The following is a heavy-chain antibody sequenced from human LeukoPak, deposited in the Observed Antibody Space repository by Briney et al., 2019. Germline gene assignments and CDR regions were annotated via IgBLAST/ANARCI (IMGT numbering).Heavy chain of an antibody. V-gene: IGHV1-2*02. CDR2: INPNTGGT. D-gene: IGHD1-26*01. Sequence: ASVKVSCKAFGYTFTSNYMHWVRQAPGQGLEWMGWINPNTGGTNYAQKFQGRVTMTRDTSISTAYMELSRLRSDDPAVYYCARSQYELSYFDYWGQGTLVTVSS. CDR3: ARSQYELSYFDY. J-gene: IGHJ4*02. CDR1: GYTFTSNY.